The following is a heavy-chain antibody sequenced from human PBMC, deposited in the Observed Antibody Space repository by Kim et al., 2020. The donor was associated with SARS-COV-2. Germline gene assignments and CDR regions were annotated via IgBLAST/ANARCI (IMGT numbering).Heavy chain of an antibody. CDR2: IYYSGST. D-gene: IGHD3-3*01. CDR3: ARSRKITIFGVVVINDFDI. Sequence: SETLSLTCTVSGGSISSYYWSWIRQPPGKGLEWIGYIYYSGSTNYNPSLKSRVTISVDTSKNQFSLKLSSVTAADTAGYYCARSRKITIFGVVVINDFDIWGQGTMVTVSS. CDR1: GGSISSYY. V-gene: IGHV4-59*01. J-gene: IGHJ3*02.